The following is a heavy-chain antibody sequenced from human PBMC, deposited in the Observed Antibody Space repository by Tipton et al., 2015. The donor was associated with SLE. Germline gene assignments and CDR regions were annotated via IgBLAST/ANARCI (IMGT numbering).Heavy chain of an antibody. Sequence: QSGAEVKKPGSSVKVSCKASGGTFNTYAISWIRQAPGQGLEWMGGIIPSLGMPNYSQKFQGRLTISTDESTSTAYMDLSSLRSEDTAVYYCARGPRPLRTVTTRYYYYGMDVWGQGTTVTVSS. J-gene: IGHJ6*02. CDR1: GGTFNTYA. V-gene: IGHV1-69*05. CDR2: IIPSLGMP. CDR3: ARGPRPLRTVTTRYYYYGMDV. D-gene: IGHD4-17*01.